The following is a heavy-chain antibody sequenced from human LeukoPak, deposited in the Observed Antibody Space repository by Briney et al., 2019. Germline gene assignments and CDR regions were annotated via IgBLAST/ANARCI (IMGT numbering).Heavy chain of an antibody. CDR2: ISSSSSYI. J-gene: IGHJ4*02. Sequence: PGGSLRLSCAASVFTFSSYSMNWVRQAPWKGLEWVSFISSSSSYIYYADSVKGRFTISRDNAKNSLYLQMNSLRAEDTAVYFCASGAIYDTRYWGQGTLVTVSS. V-gene: IGHV3-21*01. D-gene: IGHD3-22*01. CDR3: ASGAIYDTRY. CDR1: VFTFSSYS.